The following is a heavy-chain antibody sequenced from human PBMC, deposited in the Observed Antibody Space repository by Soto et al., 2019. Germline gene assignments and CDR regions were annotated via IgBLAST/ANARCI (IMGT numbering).Heavy chain of an antibody. CDR3: ASVETQRYYYGMDV. CDR2: IIPIFGTA. D-gene: IGHD2-15*01. J-gene: IGHJ6*02. CDR1: GGTFSSYA. Sequence: ASVKVSCKASGGTFSSYAISWVRQAPGQGLGWMGGIIPIFGTADYAQKFQGRVTITADESTSTAYMELSSLRSEDTAVYYCASVETQRYYYGMDVWGQGTTVTVSS. V-gene: IGHV1-69*13.